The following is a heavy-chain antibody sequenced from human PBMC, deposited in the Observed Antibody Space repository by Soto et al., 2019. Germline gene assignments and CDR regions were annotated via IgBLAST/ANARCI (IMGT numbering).Heavy chain of an antibody. D-gene: IGHD3-3*01. J-gene: IGHJ6*02. CDR1: GFTFSSYA. CDR3: AKDQTIFGVVTPYGMDV. Sequence: GGSLRLSCAASGFTFSSYAMSWVRQAPGKGLEWVSVISGSGGSTYHADSVKGRFTISRDNSKNTLYLQMNSLRADDTAVYYCAKDQTIFGVVTPYGMDVWGQGTTVTVSS. CDR2: ISGSGGST. V-gene: IGHV3-23*01.